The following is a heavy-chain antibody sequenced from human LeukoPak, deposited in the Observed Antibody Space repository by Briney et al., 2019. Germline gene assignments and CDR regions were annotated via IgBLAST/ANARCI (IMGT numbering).Heavy chain of an antibody. CDR2: ISSSGSTI. Sequence: GGSLRLSCAASGFTFSSYEMKWVRQAPGKGLEWVSYISSSGSTIYYADSVKGRFTISRDNAKNSLYLQMNSLRAEDTAVYYCALRDGYNYRGFDYWGQGTLVTVSS. V-gene: IGHV3-48*03. D-gene: IGHD5-24*01. CDR3: ALRDGYNYRGFDY. J-gene: IGHJ4*02. CDR1: GFTFSSYE.